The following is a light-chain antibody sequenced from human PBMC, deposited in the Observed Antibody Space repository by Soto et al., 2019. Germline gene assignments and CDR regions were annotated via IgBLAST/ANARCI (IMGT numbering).Light chain of an antibody. Sequence: AIRMTQSPSSLSASTGDRVTITCRASQGISSFLAWYQQKPGKAPKLLIYAASTLQSGVPSRFSGSASGTDFTLTISCLQSEDFATYYCQQYYSYPQSFGPGTKVDIK. CDR2: AAS. J-gene: IGKJ3*01. V-gene: IGKV1-8*01. CDR1: QGISSF. CDR3: QQYYSYPQS.